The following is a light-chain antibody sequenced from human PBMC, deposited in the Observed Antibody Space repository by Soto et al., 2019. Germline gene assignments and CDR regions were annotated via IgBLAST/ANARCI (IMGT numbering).Light chain of an antibody. CDR1: SSNIGAGYA. CDR2: NDN. J-gene: IGLJ2*01. Sequence: QSVLTQPPSVSGAPGQRVTISCTGSSSNIGAGYAVHWYQHRPGTAPKLLISNDNNRPSGVPDRFSGSKSGTSASLAITGLQPEDEDDYYCQCYDNSHDWDVVFGGGTKVTVL. CDR3: QCYDNSHDWDVV. V-gene: IGLV1-40*01.